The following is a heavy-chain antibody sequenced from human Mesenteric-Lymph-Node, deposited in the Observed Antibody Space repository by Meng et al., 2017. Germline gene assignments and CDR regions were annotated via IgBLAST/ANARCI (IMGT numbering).Heavy chain of an antibody. CDR1: GLSCNTHA. CDR2: ISYDGTNK. Sequence: QVQLVESGGGVVEPGRALRLSCVASGLSCNTHAMHWVRQAPGKGLEWVAVISYDGTNKYYADSVMGRFTISRDNSKSTLFLQMNSLRAEDTAMYYCMSEIRKAPTGTDYWGQGTLVTVSS. CDR3: MSEIRKAPTGTDY. J-gene: IGHJ4*02. V-gene: IGHV3-30-3*01. D-gene: IGHD6-13*01.